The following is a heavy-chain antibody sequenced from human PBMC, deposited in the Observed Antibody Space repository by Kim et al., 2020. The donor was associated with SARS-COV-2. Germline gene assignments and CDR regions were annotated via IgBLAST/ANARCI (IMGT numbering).Heavy chain of an antibody. V-gene: IGHV3-7*01. CDR1: GFTFSTYW. J-gene: IGHJ4*02. CDR3: ATSSYSGSRNGGGAGY. Sequence: GGSLRLSCAASGFTFSTYWMSWIRQAPGKGLEWVANIKQDGSEIYYVDSVKGRLAISRDNGKNSLYLQMNSLRAEDTAVYYCATSSYSGSRNGGGAGYWGQGTLVTVSS. D-gene: IGHD3-10*01. CDR2: IKQDGSEI.